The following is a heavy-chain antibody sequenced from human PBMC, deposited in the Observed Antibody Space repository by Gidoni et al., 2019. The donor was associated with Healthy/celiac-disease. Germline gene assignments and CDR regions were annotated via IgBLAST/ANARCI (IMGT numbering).Heavy chain of an antibody. CDR3: AREAVRYFDWLLPNWVGLDP. V-gene: IGHV3-21*01. J-gene: IGHJ5*02. Sequence: EVQLVESGGGLVKPGGSLRLSCAASGFTFSSSSMNWVRQAPGKGLEWVSSISSSSSYIYYADSVKGRFTISRDNAKNSLYLQMNSLRAEDTAVYYCAREAVRYFDWLLPNWVGLDPWGQGTLVTVSS. CDR2: ISSSSSYI. D-gene: IGHD3-9*01. CDR1: GFTFSSSS.